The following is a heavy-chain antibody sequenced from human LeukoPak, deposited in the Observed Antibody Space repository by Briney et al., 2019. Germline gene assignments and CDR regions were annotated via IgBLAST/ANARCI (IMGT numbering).Heavy chain of an antibody. CDR2: VSGGGGST. Sequence: PGGSLRLSCAASGFTFTNFGVSWVRQAPGKGLEWVSAVSGGGGSTFYADSVKGRFTISRDNSKNTVYLQMNSLRAEDTAVYYCAKEKNSGYYYHFDYWGQGTLVTVSS. CDR3: AKEKNSGYYYHFDY. CDR1: GFTFTNFG. V-gene: IGHV3-23*01. D-gene: IGHD3-22*01. J-gene: IGHJ4*02.